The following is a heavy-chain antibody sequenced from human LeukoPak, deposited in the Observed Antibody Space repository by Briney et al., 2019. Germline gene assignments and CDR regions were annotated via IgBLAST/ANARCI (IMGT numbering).Heavy chain of an antibody. CDR3: ARDNTKKSYGDYAPIGDYYYGMDV. J-gene: IGHJ6*02. CDR2: ISSSSSYI. CDR1: GGSISSSS. V-gene: IGHV3-21*01. D-gene: IGHD4-17*01. Sequence: ETLSLTCTVSGGSISSSSYYWGWIRQPPGKGLEWVSSISSSSSYIYYADSVKGRFTISRDNAKNSLYLQMNSLRAEDTAVYYCARDNTKKSYGDYAPIGDYYYGMDVWGQGTTVTVSS.